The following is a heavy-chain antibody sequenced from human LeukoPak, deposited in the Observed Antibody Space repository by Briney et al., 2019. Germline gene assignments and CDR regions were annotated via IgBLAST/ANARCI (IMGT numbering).Heavy chain of an antibody. V-gene: IGHV3-11*01. Sequence: PGGSLRLSCAASGFTFSDYYMSWIRQAPGKGLEWVSYISSSGSTIYYADSVKGRFTISRHNSENTLYLHMNSLRVEDTAVYFCARGGTPGYSSGRIDYWGQGTLVTVSS. CDR1: GFTFSDYY. J-gene: IGHJ4*02. D-gene: IGHD6-19*01. CDR2: ISSSGSTI. CDR3: ARGGTPGYSSGRIDY.